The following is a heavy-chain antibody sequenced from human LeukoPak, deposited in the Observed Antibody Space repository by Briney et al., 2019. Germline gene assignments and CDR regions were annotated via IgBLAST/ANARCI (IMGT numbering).Heavy chain of an antibody. J-gene: IGHJ6*02. D-gene: IGHD6-19*01. CDR2: ISGSGGST. V-gene: IGHV3-23*01. Sequence: GGSLSLSCAASGLSFSNYDMSWVRQAPGKGLEGVSAISGSGGSTYYADSVKGRFTISRDNSKNTLYLQMNSLRAEDTAVYYCAKETAVDGWYHGIYPRGQWTTVTVSS. CDR3: AKETAVDGWYHGIYP. CDR1: GLSFSNYD.